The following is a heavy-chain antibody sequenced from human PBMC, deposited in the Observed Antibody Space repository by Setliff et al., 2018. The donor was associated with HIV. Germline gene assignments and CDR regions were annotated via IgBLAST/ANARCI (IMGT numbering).Heavy chain of an antibody. CDR2: INPNSGGT. V-gene: IGHV1-2*02. CDR3: ARGVRPSYGSGSYYWYFDL. Sequence: ASVKVSCKASGYRFTDYYIHWVRQAPGQGLEWMGWINPNSGGTNYAQKFQGRVSMTTDTPTSTAYMELSSLRSEDTAVYYCARGVRPSYGSGSYYWYFDLWGRGTLVTVSS. D-gene: IGHD3-10*01. J-gene: IGHJ2*01. CDR1: GYRFTDYY.